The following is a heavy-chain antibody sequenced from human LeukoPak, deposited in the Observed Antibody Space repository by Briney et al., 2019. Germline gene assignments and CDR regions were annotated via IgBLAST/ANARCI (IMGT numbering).Heavy chain of an antibody. CDR2: IKQDGSEK. CDR1: GFTFSSYW. Sequence: GGSLRLSCAASGFTFSSYWMRWVRQAPGKGLEWVANIKQDGSEKNYVDSAKGRFTISRDNAKNSLYLQMNNLRVEDTAMYYCAGGTGFIIKDWGQGTLVTVSS. CDR3: AGGTGFIIKD. V-gene: IGHV3-7*03. D-gene: IGHD3-9*01. J-gene: IGHJ4*02.